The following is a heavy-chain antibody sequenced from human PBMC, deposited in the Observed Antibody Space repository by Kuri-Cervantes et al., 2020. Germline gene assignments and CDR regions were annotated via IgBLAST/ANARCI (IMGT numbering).Heavy chain of an antibody. D-gene: IGHD6-25*01. V-gene: IGHV1-2*02. CDR1: GYTFIAYY. CDR2: INPNSGGT. J-gene: IGHJ6*02. CDR3: ARPLSGYYYYGMDV. Sequence: ASVKVSCKASGYTFIAYYLNWVRQDPGQGLEWMGWINPNSGGTNYAPKFQGRVTMTRDTSINTAYMELSRLRSDDTAVYYCARPLSGYYYYGMDVWGQGTTVTVSS.